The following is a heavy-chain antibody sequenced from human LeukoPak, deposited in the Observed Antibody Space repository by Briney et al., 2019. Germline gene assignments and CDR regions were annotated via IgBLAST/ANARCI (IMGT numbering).Heavy chain of an antibody. Sequence: GASVKVSCKASGYTFTSYDINWVRQATGQGLEWMGWMNPNSGNTGYAQKFQGRVTMTRNTSISTAYMELSSLRSEDTAVYYCARGRKVRGTPLYYYYYMDVWGKGTTVTISS. V-gene: IGHV1-8*01. J-gene: IGHJ6*03. D-gene: IGHD3-10*01. CDR3: ARGRKVRGTPLYYYYYMDV. CDR2: MNPNSGNT. CDR1: GYTFTSYD.